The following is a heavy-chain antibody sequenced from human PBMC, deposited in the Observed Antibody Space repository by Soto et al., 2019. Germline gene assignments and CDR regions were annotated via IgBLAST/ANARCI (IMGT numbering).Heavy chain of an antibody. CDR1: GGSLSSSNW. CDR3: ARDAAKLLWVGESRRFDP. CDR2: MYHSGST. V-gene: IGHV4-4*02. D-gene: IGHD3-10*01. J-gene: IGHJ5*02. Sequence: QVQLQESGPGLVKPSGTLSLTCAVSGGSLSSSNWWSWVRQPPGKGLEWLGEMYHSGSTNYNPSLKSRVTISVDKTKNQFSLKLSSLTAADTAVYYCARDAAKLLWVGESRRFDPWGQGTLVTVSS.